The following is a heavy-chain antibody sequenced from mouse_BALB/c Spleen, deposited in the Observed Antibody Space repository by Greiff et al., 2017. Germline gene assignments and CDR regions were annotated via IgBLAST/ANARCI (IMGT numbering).Heavy chain of an antibody. V-gene: IGHV14-3*02. CDR1: GFNIKDTY. Sequence: EVKLMESGAELVKPGASVKLSCTASGFNIKDTYMHWVKQRPEQGLEWIGRIDPANGNTKYDPKFQGKATITADTSSNTAYLQLSSLTSEDTAVYYCARGYGSSYWYFDVWGAGTTVTVSS. D-gene: IGHD1-1*01. J-gene: IGHJ1*01. CDR3: ARGYGSSYWYFDV. CDR2: IDPANGNT.